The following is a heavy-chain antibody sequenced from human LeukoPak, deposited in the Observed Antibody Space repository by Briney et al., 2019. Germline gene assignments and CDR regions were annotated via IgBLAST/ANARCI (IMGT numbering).Heavy chain of an antibody. Sequence: SETLSLTCTVSGGSISSYYWSWLRQPPGKGLEWVGYIYYSGSTNYNPSLNSRVTISVNTSKNQFSLKLSSVTAADTAVYYCARRYCSGGSCPTDYWGQGTLVTVSS. D-gene: IGHD2-15*01. CDR1: GGSISSYY. CDR3: ARRYCSGGSCPTDY. V-gene: IGHV4-59*01. CDR2: IYYSGST. J-gene: IGHJ4*02.